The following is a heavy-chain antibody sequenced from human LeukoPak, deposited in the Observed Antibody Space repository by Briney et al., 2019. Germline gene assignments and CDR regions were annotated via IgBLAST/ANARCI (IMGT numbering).Heavy chain of an antibody. CDR3: ARSRMIHRGSVTMDYGLDV. CDR1: GFSFTNYD. CDR2: ISSSGNTV. Sequence: GGSLRLSCAASGFSFTNYDINWVRQAPGKGLEWVSFISSSGNTVYYSESVTGRFTISRDNAKNSVHVQMDSLSADDTALYFCARSRMIHRGSVTMDYGLDVWGKGTTVTVSS. V-gene: IGHV3-48*03. J-gene: IGHJ6*04. D-gene: IGHD3-10*01.